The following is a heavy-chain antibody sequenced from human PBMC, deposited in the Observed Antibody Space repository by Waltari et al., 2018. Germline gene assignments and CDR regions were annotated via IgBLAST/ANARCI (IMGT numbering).Heavy chain of an antibody. CDR2: INHGGNT. Sequence: QVRLQQWGAGLLQPSETLSLTCAVYGGSFSGYYWGWIRQPPGKGLEWIGEINHGGNTNYNPSLRGRIAMSVETSKNQFALILKSLTAADTAVYYCVRLEDCSGPGGNCYSGDSFALDVWGQGTTVTVSS. CDR1: GGSFSGYY. CDR3: VRLEDCSGPGGNCYSGDSFALDV. D-gene: IGHD2-15*01. V-gene: IGHV4-34*02. J-gene: IGHJ6*02.